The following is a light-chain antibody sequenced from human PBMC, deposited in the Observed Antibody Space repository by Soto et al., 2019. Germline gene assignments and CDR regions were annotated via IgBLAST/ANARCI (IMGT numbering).Light chain of an antibody. J-gene: IGKJ1*01. CDR2: DAS. CDR3: QQRSTWPRT. Sequence: EIVLTQSPGTLSLSPGERATLSCRASQSVGNSLVWYQQEPGQAPRLLIFDASNRATGIPARFSGRKSGTDFTLTIRNLEPEDFAVYYCQQRSTWPRTFGQGTKVEIK. CDR1: QSVGNS. V-gene: IGKV3-11*01.